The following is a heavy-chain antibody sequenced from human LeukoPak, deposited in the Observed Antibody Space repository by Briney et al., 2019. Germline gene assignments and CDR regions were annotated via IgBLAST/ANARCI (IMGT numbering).Heavy chain of an antibody. CDR1: GFTFTTYW. CDR2: INSDGSIT. Sequence: GGSLRLSCAASGFTFTTYWMHWVRQAPGKGLVWVSHINSDGSITSYADSVKGRFTISRDNAKNTLYLQMSGLGAEDTAVYYWAKQPDPTVSGGGAFDIWGQGTMVTVSS. J-gene: IGHJ3*02. D-gene: IGHD1/OR15-1a*01. CDR3: AKQPDPTVSGGGAFDI. V-gene: IGHV3-74*01.